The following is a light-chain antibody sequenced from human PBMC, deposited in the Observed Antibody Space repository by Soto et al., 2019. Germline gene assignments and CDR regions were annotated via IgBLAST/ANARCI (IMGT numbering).Light chain of an antibody. CDR3: ATWDDSLNGVV. J-gene: IGLJ3*02. V-gene: IGLV1-44*01. CDR1: GSNIASNT. CDR2: NNN. Sequence: QSGLTQPPSTSGTPGQGVTISCSGSGSNIASNTVNWYQQLPGTAPKLLMYNNNQRPSGVPDRFSGSKSGTSASLAISGLQSEDEADYYCATWDDSLNGVVFGGGTKLTVL.